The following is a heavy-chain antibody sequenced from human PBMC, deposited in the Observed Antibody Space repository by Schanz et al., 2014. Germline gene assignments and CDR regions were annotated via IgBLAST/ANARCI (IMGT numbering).Heavy chain of an antibody. CDR1: GGSFSGYY. CDR2: IYDSGNT. J-gene: IGHJ6*02. Sequence: QVQLQQWGAGLLKPSETLSLTCAVDGGSFSGYYWSWIRQSPDKGLEWIGYIYDSGNTYYNPSLKSRVTMSIDTSENQFSLTLRSVTGADTAVYYCARLVGPSFYYGMDVWGQGTTVTVSS. CDR3: ARLVGPSFYYGMDV. V-gene: IGHV4-34*01. D-gene: IGHD2-15*01.